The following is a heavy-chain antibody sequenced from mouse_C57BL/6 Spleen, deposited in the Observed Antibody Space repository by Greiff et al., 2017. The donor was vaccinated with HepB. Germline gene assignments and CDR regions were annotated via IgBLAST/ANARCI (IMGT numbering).Heavy chain of an antibody. CDR2: ISYDGSN. CDR1: GYSITSGYY. V-gene: IGHV3-6*01. J-gene: IGHJ1*03. CDR3: AIRNWYFDV. Sequence: DVQLQESGPGLVKPSQSLSLTCSVTGYSITSGYYWNWIRQFPGNKLEWMGYISYDGSNNYNPSLKNRISITRDTSKNQFFLKLNSVTTEDTATYYCAIRNWYFDVWGTGTTVTVSS.